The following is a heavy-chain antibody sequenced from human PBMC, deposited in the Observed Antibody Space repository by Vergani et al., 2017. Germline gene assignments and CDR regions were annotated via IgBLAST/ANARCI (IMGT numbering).Heavy chain of an antibody. J-gene: IGHJ3*02. CDR1: GGTFSSYA. D-gene: IGHD6-19*01. CDR3: ARDRRPASIAVAGNDAFDI. V-gene: IGHV1-69*01. CDR2: IIPIFGTA. Sequence: QVQLVQSGAEVKKPGSSVKVSCKASGGTFSSYAISWVRQAPGQGLEWMGGIIPIFGTANYAQKVQGRVTLTADESTSTAYMELSSLRSEDTAVYYCARDRRPASIAVAGNDAFDIWGQGTMVTVSS.